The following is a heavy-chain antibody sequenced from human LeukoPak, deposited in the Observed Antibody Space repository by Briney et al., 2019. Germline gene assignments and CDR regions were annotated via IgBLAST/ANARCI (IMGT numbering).Heavy chain of an antibody. V-gene: IGHV1-18*01. CDR1: GYTFTSYG. CDR3: AVKVYNKDFDY. CDR2: ISGHNGNT. D-gene: IGHD5-24*01. J-gene: IGHJ4*02. Sequence: ASVKVSCKASGYTFTSYGITWVRQAPGQGPEWMGWISGHNGNTNYAQKLQGRVTMTTDTSTSTAYMELRSLRSDDTAVYYCAVKVYNKDFDYWGQGTLVTVSS.